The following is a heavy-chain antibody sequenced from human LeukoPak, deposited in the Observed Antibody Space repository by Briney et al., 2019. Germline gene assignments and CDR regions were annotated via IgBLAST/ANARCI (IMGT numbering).Heavy chain of an antibody. CDR1: GFTFSSYA. J-gene: IGHJ4*02. D-gene: IGHD4-17*01. V-gene: IGHV3-23*01. CDR2: ISGSGGST. Sequence: PGASLRLSCAASGFTFSSYAMSWARQAPGKGLEWVSAISGSGGSTYYADSVKGRFTISRDNSKNTLYLQMNSLRAEDTAVYYCAKDLGDYVFGYWGQGTLVTVSS. CDR3: AKDLGDYVFGY.